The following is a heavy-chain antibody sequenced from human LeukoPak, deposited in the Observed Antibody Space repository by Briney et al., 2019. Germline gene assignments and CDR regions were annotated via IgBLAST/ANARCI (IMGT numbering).Heavy chain of an antibody. Sequence: GGSLRLSCAASGFTFSSYWMSWVRQAPGKGLEWVANIKQDGSEKYYVDSVKGRFTISRDNAKNSLYLQMNSLRAEDTAVYYCARVKAAANYYYGMDVRGQGTTVTVSS. CDR3: ARVKAAANYYYGMDV. J-gene: IGHJ6*02. V-gene: IGHV3-7*01. D-gene: IGHD6-13*01. CDR2: IKQDGSEK. CDR1: GFTFSSYW.